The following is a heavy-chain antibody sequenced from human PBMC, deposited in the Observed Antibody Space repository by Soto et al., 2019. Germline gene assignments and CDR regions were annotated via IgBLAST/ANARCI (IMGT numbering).Heavy chain of an antibody. CDR3: ARWPYYYDSSGPPGLDY. D-gene: IGHD3-22*01. CDR1: GGSFSGYY. J-gene: IGHJ4*02. CDR2: INHSGST. Sequence: SETLSLTCAVYGGSFSGYYWSWIRQPPGKGLEWIGEINHSGSTNYNPSLKSRVTISVDTSKNQFSLKLSSVTAADTAVYHCARWPYYYDSSGPPGLDYWGQGTLVTVSS. V-gene: IGHV4-34*01.